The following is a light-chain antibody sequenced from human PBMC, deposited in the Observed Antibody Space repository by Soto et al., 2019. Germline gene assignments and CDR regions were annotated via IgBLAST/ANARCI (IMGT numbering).Light chain of an antibody. CDR1: QSVSTD. V-gene: IGKV3-15*01. CDR2: GAS. J-gene: IGKJ2*01. Sequence: EVVMTQSPATLSVSPGERATLSCRASQSVSTDLAWYQQKPGQAPRLLIYGASTRATGIPVRFSGSGSGTEFTLTISRLQSEDFAVYYCQQYNDWPPGTFGQGTKLEIK. CDR3: QQYNDWPPGT.